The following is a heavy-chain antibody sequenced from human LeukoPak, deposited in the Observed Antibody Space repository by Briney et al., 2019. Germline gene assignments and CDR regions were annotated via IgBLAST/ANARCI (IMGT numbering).Heavy chain of an antibody. CDR3: TRDQMNY. V-gene: IGHV3-53*01. J-gene: IGHJ4*02. Sequence: GGSLRLSCTASEFTVSRNYMLWVRQAPGKGLEWXSLIXSXXDXHYADSVKGRFTISRDTSKNTVSLQMNSLRVEDTAMYYCTRDQMNYWGQGTLVTVSS. D-gene: IGHD5-24*01. CDR2: IXSXXDX. CDR1: EFTVSRNY.